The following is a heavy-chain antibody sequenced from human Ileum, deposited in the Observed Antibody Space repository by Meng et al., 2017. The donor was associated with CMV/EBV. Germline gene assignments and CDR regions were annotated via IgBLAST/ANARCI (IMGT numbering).Heavy chain of an antibody. CDR1: GDSIISDDPY. D-gene: IGHD4-17*01. CDR3: ARELRYGDYYFDS. CDR2: VFYSGST. Sequence: QGRPQEAGPELVKSSQTLSLTSNVSGDSIISDDPYWSWIRQPPGKGLEWIGYVFYSGSTYYNPSLMSRVTISVDTSKNQFSLRLSSVTAADTAVYYCARELRYGDYYFDSWGQGTLVTVSS. J-gene: IGHJ4*02. V-gene: IGHV4-30-4*08.